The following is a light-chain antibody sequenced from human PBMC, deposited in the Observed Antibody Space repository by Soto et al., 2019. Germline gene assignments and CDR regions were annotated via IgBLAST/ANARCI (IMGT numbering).Light chain of an antibody. V-gene: IGKV3-11*01. CDR1: QNINNY. J-gene: IGKJ4*01. CDR3: QQRNNWVT. Sequence: EVVLTQSPVTLSLSPGERATLSCRASQNINNYLAWYQQKPGQPPRLLIYDAFNRATGIPARFSGSGSGTDFILTIRSLEPEDFGVYYCQQRNNWVTFGGGTKVEIK. CDR2: DAF.